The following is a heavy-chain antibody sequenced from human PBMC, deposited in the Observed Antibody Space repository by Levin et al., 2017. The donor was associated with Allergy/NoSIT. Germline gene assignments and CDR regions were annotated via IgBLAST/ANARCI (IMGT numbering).Heavy chain of an antibody. D-gene: IGHD2-21*01. V-gene: IGHV4-59*11. CDR1: GGSISGHY. CDR2: VYYTGIT. CDR3: AREGDGQVDY. Sequence: PSETLSLTCTVSGGSISGHYWSWIRQPPGKGLEWIGYVYYTGITNYNPSLKSRVTMSLDTSKNQFSLKLNSVTTADTAVYFCAREGDGQVDYWGQGTLVTVSS. J-gene: IGHJ4*02.